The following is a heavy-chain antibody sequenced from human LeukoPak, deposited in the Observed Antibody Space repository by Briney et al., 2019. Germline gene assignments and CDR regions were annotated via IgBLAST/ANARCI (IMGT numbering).Heavy chain of an antibody. CDR3: ARITRGGAVAGTFNDY. CDR1: GFTVSSNS. V-gene: IGHV3-21*01. CDR2: ISSSSSYI. Sequence: GGSLRLSCTVSGFTVSSNSMNWVRQAPGKGLEWVSSISSSSSYIYYADSVKGRFTISRDNAKNSLYLQMNSLRAEDTAVYYCARITRGGAVAGTFNDYWGQGTLVTVSS. J-gene: IGHJ4*02. D-gene: IGHD6-19*01.